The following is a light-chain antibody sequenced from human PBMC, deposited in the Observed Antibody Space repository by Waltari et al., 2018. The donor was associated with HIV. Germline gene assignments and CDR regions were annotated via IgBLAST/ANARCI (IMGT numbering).Light chain of an antibody. CDR1: KLGTTY. CDR3: QAWDNTTPI. CDR2: QDT. V-gene: IGLV3-1*01. J-gene: IGLJ2*01. Sequence: SYELIQPPSVSVSPGQTANITCSGDKLGTTYACWYQQKPGQSPLLVIYQDTRRSSGIPERFSGSNSGNTATLTISGTQAMDEADYFCQAWDNTTPIFGGGTKLTVL.